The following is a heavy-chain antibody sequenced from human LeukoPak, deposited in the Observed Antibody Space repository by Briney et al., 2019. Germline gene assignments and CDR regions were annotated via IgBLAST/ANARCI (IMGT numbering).Heavy chain of an antibody. CDR3: ARETCSRSACPFDY. V-gene: IGHV4-30-4*08. D-gene: IGHD2-15*01. J-gene: IGHJ4*02. Sequence: TSQTLSLTCTVSGGSISSGDYYWSWIRQPPGRGREWIGNIHYSGSTYYNPSLKSRLTISVDTSKNQFSLKLSSVTAADTAVYYCARETCSRSACPFDYWGQGTLVTVSS. CDR1: GGSISSGDYY. CDR2: IHYSGST.